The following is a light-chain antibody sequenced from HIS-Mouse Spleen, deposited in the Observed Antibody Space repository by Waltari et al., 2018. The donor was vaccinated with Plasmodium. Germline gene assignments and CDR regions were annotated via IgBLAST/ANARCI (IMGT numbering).Light chain of an antibody. CDR1: QSISNY. CDR2: AAS. J-gene: IGKJ1*01. Sequence: DIQMTQSPSSLSASVGDRVTITCRASQSISNYLTWYQQKPGEAPKFLIYAASTLQRGGPSRFSGRGSGTDFTLNISSLQPEDFATYYCQQSYSTWTFGQGTKVEIK. V-gene: IGKV1-39*01. CDR3: QQSYSTWT.